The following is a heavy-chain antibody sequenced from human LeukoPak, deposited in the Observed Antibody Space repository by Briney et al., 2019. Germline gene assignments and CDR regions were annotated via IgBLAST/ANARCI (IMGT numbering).Heavy chain of an antibody. CDR1: GGSFSGYY. CDR2: INHSGST. J-gene: IGHJ6*02. D-gene: IGHD3-3*01. CDR3: ARDQTNYDFWSGFGNHYYYYGMDV. V-gene: IGHV4-34*09. Sequence: KTSETLSLTCAVYGGSFSGYYWSWIRQPPGKGLEWIGEINHSGSTNYNPSLKSRVTISVDTSKNQFSLKLSSVTAADTAVYYCARDQTNYDFWSGFGNHYYYYGMDVWGQGTTVTVSS.